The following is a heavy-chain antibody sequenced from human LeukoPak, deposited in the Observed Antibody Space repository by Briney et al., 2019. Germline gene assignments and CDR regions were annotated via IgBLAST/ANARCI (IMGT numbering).Heavy chain of an antibody. V-gene: IGHV3-11*04. Sequence: GGSLRLSCAASGFTFSDSYMSWIRQAPGKGLEWLSYISGSGTDISYADSVKGRITISRDNANNSLYLQMNSLRAEDTAVYYWVKAAASNRAIWCEGTLLTVSS. J-gene: IGHJ4*02. CDR3: VKAAASNRAI. CDR2: ISGSGTDI. D-gene: IGHD2/OR15-2a*01. CDR1: GFTFSDSY.